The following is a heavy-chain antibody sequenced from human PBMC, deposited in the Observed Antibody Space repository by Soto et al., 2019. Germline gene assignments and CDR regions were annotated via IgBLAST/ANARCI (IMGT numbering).Heavy chain of an antibody. J-gene: IGHJ3*02. CDR1: GYSFTSYW. Sequence: HGESLKISCKGSGYSFTSYWIGWVRQMPGKGLEWMGIIYPGDPDTRYSPSFQGQVTISADKSISTAYLQWSSLKASDTAMYYCAIPTREQQYDAFDIWGQGTMVTVSS. D-gene: IGHD6-13*01. CDR2: IYPGDPDT. V-gene: IGHV5-51*01. CDR3: AIPTREQQYDAFDI.